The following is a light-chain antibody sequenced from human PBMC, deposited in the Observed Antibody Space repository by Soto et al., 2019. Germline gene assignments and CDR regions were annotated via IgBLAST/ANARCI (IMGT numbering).Light chain of an antibody. V-gene: IGLV2-14*03. CDR1: SSDIGGYNF. Sequence: QSALTQPASVSGSPGQSITISCTGTSSDIGGYNFVSWYQQHPGKAPKLVIFDVTNRPSGVSNRFSGSKSGNTASLTISGLLAEDEADYYCSSYTSSNTLSFGGGTQLTVL. CDR2: DVT. J-gene: IGLJ2*01. CDR3: SSYTSSNTLS.